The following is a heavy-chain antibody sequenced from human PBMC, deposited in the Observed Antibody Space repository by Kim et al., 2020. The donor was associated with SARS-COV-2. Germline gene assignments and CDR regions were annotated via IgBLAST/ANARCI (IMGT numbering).Heavy chain of an antibody. CDR2: TA. V-gene: IGHV1-69*01. D-gene: IGHD3-22*01. CDR3: APSSGYYYYP. J-gene: IGHJ5*02. Sequence: TANSAQKFQGRVTITADESTSTAYMELSSLRSEDTAVYYCAPSSGYYYYPWGQGTLVTVSS.